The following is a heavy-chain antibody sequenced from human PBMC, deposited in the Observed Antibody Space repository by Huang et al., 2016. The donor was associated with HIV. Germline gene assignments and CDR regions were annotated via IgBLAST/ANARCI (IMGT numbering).Heavy chain of an antibody. D-gene: IGHD1-26*01. CDR3: ARSSGELGAPHN. CDR2: ISSSGSDI. Sequence: QVQLVESGGGLVKHGGSLRLSCAASGFTFRGYYMSWIRQAPGKRLEWVSYISSSGSDIYYTDSVKGRFTISRDNAKNSLYLQMNSLRAEDTAVYYCARSSGELGAPHNWGQGTLVTVSS. J-gene: IGHJ4*02. CDR1: GFTFRGYY. V-gene: IGHV3-11*01.